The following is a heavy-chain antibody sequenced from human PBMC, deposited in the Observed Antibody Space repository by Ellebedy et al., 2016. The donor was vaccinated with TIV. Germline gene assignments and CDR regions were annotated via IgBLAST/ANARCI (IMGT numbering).Heavy chain of an antibody. V-gene: IGHV3-9*01. J-gene: IGHJ5*02. CDR3: AKDMSGS. CDR1: GFTFDDYA. Sequence: SLKISCAASGFTFDDYAMHWVRQAPGKGLEWVSGISWNSGSIGYADSVKGRFTISRDNAKNSLYLQMNSLRAEDTALYYCAKDMSGSWGQGTLVTVSS. D-gene: IGHD3-10*01. CDR2: ISWNSGSI.